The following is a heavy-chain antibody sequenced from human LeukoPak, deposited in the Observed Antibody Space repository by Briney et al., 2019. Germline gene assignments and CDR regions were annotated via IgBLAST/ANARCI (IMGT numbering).Heavy chain of an antibody. CDR2: IYYSGST. CDR1: RGSISGYY. V-gene: IGHV4-59*08. Sequence: ASETLSLTCTVSRGSISGYYWSWLRQPPGKGLEWIGYIYYSGSTNYNPSLKSRVTISVDTSKNQFSLKLSSVTAADTAVYYCASLRTAMVRGYYYYMDVWGKGTAVTVSS. D-gene: IGHD5-18*01. J-gene: IGHJ6*03. CDR3: ASLRTAMVRGYYYYMDV.